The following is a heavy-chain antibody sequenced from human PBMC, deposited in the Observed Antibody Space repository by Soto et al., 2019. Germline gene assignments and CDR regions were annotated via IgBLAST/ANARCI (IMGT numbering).Heavy chain of an antibody. CDR3: ARRAGTTINWFDP. V-gene: IGHV5-51*01. Sequence: GESLKISCKGSGYSFTSYWIGWVRQMPGKGLEWMGIIYPDDSDTRYSPSFQGQVTISADKSISTAYLQWSSLKASETAMYYCARRAGTTINWFDPWGQGTLVTVSS. CDR1: GYSFTSYW. J-gene: IGHJ5*02. CDR2: IYPDDSDT. D-gene: IGHD1-1*01.